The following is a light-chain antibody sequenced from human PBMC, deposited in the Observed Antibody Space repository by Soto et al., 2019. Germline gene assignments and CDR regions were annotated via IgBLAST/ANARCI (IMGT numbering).Light chain of an antibody. CDR3: QQYKVYPYT. CDR2: RAS. Sequence: EIVLTQSPGTLSLSPGERATLSCRASQSVNSNYLAWYQQKPGQAPRLLIYRASSRATGIPDRFSGSGSGTDFTLTISRLEPDDFATFYCQQYKVYPYTFGQGTRLDIQ. J-gene: IGKJ2*01. CDR1: QSVNSNY. V-gene: IGKV3-20*01.